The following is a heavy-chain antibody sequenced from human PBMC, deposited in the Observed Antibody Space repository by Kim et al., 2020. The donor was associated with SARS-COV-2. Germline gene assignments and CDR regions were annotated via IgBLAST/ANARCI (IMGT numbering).Heavy chain of an antibody. Sequence: GGSLRLSCAASGFTFSSYGMHWVRQAPGKGLEWVADIWYGGSNKYYADSVKGRFTISRANSKNTLYLQMNSLRAEDTAVYYCARDGLSRLMITFGGVIDDCMDVWSQGTTVTVSS. D-gene: IGHD3-16*02. CDR3: ARDGLSRLMITFGGVIDDCMDV. V-gene: IGHV3-33*01. CDR2: IWYGGSNK. CDR1: GFTFSSYG. J-gene: IGHJ6*02.